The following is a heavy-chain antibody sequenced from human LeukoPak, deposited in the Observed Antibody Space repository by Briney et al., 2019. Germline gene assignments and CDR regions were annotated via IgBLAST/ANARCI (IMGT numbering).Heavy chain of an antibody. CDR3: ARPSRRGYSSGTLGY. V-gene: IGHV4-39*07. J-gene: IGHJ4*02. CDR2: INHSGST. Sequence: SETLSLTCTVSGGSMSSSSYYWSWIRQPPGKGLEWIGEINHSGSTNYNPSLKSRVTISVDTSKNQFSLKLSSVTAADTAVYYCARPSRRGYSSGTLGYWGQGTLVTVSS. CDR1: GGSMSSSSYY. D-gene: IGHD6-19*01.